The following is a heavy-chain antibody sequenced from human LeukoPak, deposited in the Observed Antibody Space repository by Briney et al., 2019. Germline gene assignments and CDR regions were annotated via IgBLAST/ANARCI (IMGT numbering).Heavy chain of an antibody. CDR2: INNDGTTT. CDR1: GFTFSTHW. CDR3: LSCIAPNCYEF. D-gene: IGHD2-2*01. J-gene: IGHJ4*02. V-gene: IGHV3-74*03. Sequence: PGGSLRLSCAASGFTFSTHWMHWVRQAPGKGLVWVSCINNDGTTTTYADSVKGQFTISRDNAKSTLYLQMNSLRAEDTAVYYCLSCIAPNCYEFWGQGAPVTVSS.